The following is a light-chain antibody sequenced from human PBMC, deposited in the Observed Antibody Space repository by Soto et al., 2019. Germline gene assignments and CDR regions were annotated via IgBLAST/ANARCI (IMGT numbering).Light chain of an antibody. V-gene: IGKV1-39*01. Sequence: SRTIAGYVNWYQQRPGEAPSLLIYAASSLQSGVPSRFRGSGSGTDFTLTINSLQPEDFATFYCQQTYSTPGTFGQGTKVDIK. J-gene: IGKJ1*01. CDR2: AAS. CDR3: QQTYSTPGT. CDR1: RTIAGY.